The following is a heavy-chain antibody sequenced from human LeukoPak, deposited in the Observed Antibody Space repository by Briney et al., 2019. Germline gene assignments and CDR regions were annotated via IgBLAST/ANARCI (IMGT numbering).Heavy chain of an antibody. D-gene: IGHD3-16*01. J-gene: IGHJ4*02. Sequence: ASVKVSCKASGYTFTSYGISWVRQAPGQGLEWKGWISAYNGNTNYAQKLQGRVTMTTDTSTSTAYMELRSLRSDDTAVYYCARGPFTLTFGGPSLDYWGQGTLVTVSS. CDR2: ISAYNGNT. CDR1: GYTFTSYG. CDR3: ARGPFTLTFGGPSLDY. V-gene: IGHV1-18*01.